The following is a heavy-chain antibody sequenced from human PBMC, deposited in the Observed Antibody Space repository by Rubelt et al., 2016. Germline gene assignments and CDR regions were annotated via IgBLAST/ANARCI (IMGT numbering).Heavy chain of an antibody. CDR1: GFTFSAYA. Sequence: EVQLLESGGGLVQPGGSLRLSCAASGFTFSAYAMNWVRQAPGKGLEWVSAISGSGGSTYYADSVKGRFTISRDTSKNTLYLQMGSLRAEDMAVYYCARGYYGSGSYYFPIDYWGQGTLVTVSS. CDR2: ISGSGGST. J-gene: IGHJ4*02. D-gene: IGHD3-10*01. V-gene: IGHV3-23*01. CDR3: ARGYYGSGSYYFPIDY.